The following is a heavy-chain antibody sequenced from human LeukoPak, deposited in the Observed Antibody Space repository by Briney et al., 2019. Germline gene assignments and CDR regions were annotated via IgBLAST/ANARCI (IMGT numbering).Heavy chain of an antibody. D-gene: IGHD3-22*01. CDR1: GGTFSSYA. Sequence: ASVKVSCKASGGTFSSYAISWVRQAPGKGLEWMGWISAYNGNTNYAQKLQGRVTMTTDTSTSTAYMELRSLRSDDTAVYYCAGGPNYDSSLGPWGWGQGTLVTVSS. J-gene: IGHJ4*02. V-gene: IGHV1-18*01. CDR2: ISAYNGNT. CDR3: AGGPNYDSSLGPWG.